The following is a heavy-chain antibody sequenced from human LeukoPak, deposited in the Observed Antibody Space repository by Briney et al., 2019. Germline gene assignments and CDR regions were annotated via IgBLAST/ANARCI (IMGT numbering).Heavy chain of an antibody. CDR1: GYTLTELS. CDR2: FDPEDGET. Sequence: ASVKVSCKVSGYTLTELSMHWVRQAPGKGLEWMGGFDPEDGETFYAQKFQGRVTMTEDTSTDTAYMDLSSLRSEDTAVYYCATDRGMGDAFDIWGQGTMVTVSS. D-gene: IGHD5-24*01. V-gene: IGHV1-24*01. J-gene: IGHJ3*02. CDR3: ATDRGMGDAFDI.